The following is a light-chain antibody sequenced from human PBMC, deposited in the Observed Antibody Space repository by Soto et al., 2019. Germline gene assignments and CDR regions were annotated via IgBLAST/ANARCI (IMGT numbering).Light chain of an antibody. CDR1: SSNIGSNY. CDR3: AAWDDSLSGSYV. V-gene: IGLV1-47*02. CDR2: SNN. Sequence: QSVLTQPPSASGTPGQRVTISCSGSSSNIGSNYVYWYQQLPGTAPKLLIYSNNQRPSAVPDRFSGAKSGTSASLAISGRRSEDEADYYCAAWDDSLSGSYVFGTGTKLTVL. J-gene: IGLJ1*01.